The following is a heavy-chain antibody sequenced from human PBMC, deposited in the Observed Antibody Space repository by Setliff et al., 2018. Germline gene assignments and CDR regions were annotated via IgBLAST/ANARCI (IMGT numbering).Heavy chain of an antibody. J-gene: IGHJ6*02. V-gene: IGHV1-8*02. CDR1: GYTFTSYD. CDR3: ATGAYYYDSSGWYPYYYGMDV. CDR2: MNPNSGNT. Sequence: GASVKVSCKASGYTFTSYDINWVRQATGQGLEWVGWMNPNSGNTGYAQKFQGRVTMTRNTSISTAYMELSSLRSEDTAVYYCATGAYYYDSSGWYPYYYGMDVWGQGTTVTVSS. D-gene: IGHD3-22*01.